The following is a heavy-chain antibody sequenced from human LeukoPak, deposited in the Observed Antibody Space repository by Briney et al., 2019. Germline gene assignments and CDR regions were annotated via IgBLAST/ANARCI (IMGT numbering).Heavy chain of an antibody. CDR3: ARVWQLGV. Sequence: GGSLRLSCAASGFTFSTSGMNWVRQAPGKGLEWVAYISSRSESKYYAASVKGRFTISRDNAHNSLYLHMNSLRDDDTAVYYCARVWQLGVWGQGTAVTVSS. D-gene: IGHD3-10*01. J-gene: IGHJ6*02. CDR1: GFTFSTSG. CDR2: ISSRSESK. V-gene: IGHV3-48*02.